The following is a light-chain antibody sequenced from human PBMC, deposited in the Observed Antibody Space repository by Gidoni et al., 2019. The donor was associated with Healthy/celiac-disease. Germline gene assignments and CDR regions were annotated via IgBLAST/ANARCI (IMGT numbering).Light chain of an antibody. CDR2: EDN. Sequence: NFMLTQPHSVSESPGKTVTISCTRSSGSIASNYVQWYQQRPGSSPTTVIYEDNQRPSGVPDRFSGSIDSSSNSASLTISGLKTEDEADYYCQSYDSSNHPTYVVFGGGTKLTVL. V-gene: IGLV6-57*01. CDR3: QSYDSSNHPTYVV. CDR1: SGSIASNY. J-gene: IGLJ2*01.